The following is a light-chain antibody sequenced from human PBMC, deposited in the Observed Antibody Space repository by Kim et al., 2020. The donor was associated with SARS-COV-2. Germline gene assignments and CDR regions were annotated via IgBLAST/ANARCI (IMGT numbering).Light chain of an antibody. CDR3: NSRDSSGNHLV. CDR1: GLRSYY. Sequence: AVGQKVRITCQGDGLRSYYASWYQQKPGQAPVLVIYGKNNRPSGIPDRFSGSSAGNTASLTITGAQAEDEADYYCNSRDSSGNHLVFGGGTKLTVL. J-gene: IGLJ3*02. V-gene: IGLV3-19*01. CDR2: GKN.